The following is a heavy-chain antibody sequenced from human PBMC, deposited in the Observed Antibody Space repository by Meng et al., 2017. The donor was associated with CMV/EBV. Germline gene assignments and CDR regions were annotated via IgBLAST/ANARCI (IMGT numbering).Heavy chain of an antibody. J-gene: IGHJ3*02. Sequence: QLQVQESGPGLVNPSETLSLTCTVSGGSISSSSYYWGWIRQPSGKGLEWIGSIYYSGSTYYNPSLKSRVTISVDTSKNQFSLKLSSVTAADTAVYYCASMAYYYGSGSFDAFDIWGQGTMVTVSS. CDR2: IYYSGST. V-gene: IGHV4-39*07. D-gene: IGHD3-10*01. CDR1: GGSISSSSYY. CDR3: ASMAYYYGSGSFDAFDI.